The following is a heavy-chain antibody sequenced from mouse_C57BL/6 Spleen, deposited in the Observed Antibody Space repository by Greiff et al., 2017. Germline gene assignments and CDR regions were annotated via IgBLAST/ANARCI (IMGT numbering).Heavy chain of an antibody. J-gene: IGHJ4*01. V-gene: IGHV1-82*01. Sequence: QVQLQQSGPELVKPGASVKISCKASGYAFSSSWMNWVKQRPGKGLEWIGRIYPGDGDTNYNGKFKGKATLTADKSSSTAYMQLSSRTSEDSAVYFCARGRDGSYAIDYWGQGTSVTVSS. CDR3: ARGRDGSYAIDY. CDR2: IYPGDGDT. D-gene: IGHD2-3*01. CDR1: GYAFSSSW.